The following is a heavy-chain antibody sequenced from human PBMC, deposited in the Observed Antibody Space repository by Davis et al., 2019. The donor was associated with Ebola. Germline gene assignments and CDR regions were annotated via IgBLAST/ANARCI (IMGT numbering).Heavy chain of an antibody. V-gene: IGHV3-30*02. D-gene: IGHD3-9*01. CDR3: ARGRYFDWLLYSEFDY. Sequence: GESLTISCAASGFTFNIFDMHWVRQAPGRGLEWVACVRSHGSDDHYADSVKGRFTISRDNAKNSLSLQMNSLRDEDTAVYYCARGRYFDWLLYSEFDYWGQGTLVTVSS. CDR2: VRSHGSDD. CDR1: GFTFNIFD. J-gene: IGHJ4*02.